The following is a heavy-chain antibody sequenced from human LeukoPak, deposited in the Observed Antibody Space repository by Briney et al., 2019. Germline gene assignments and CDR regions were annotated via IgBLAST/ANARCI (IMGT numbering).Heavy chain of an antibody. V-gene: IGHV1-18*01. D-gene: IGHD2-2*01. CDR3: ARVGPGHWSSTEIDY. CDR2: ISAYNGNT. Sequence: ASVKVSCKASGYTFTSYGISWVRQAPGQGLEWMGWISAYNGNTNYAQKLQGRVTMTTDTSTSTAYMELRSLRSDDTAVYYCARVGPGHWSSTEIDYWGQGTLVTVSS. J-gene: IGHJ4*02. CDR1: GYTFTSYG.